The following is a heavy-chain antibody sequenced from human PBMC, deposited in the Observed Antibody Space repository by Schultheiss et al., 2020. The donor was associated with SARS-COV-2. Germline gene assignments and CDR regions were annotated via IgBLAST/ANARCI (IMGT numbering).Heavy chain of an antibody. J-gene: IGHJ6*03. CDR2: ISASGGSK. D-gene: IGHD3-10*01. CDR3: AKGFSVVQGPLYYMDV. Sequence: GGSLRLSCAASGFTFSSYSMNWVRQAPGKGLVWVSTISASGGSKYYADSVRGRFTISRDNSKNTLYLQMNSLRAEDTAVYYCAKGFSVVQGPLYYMDVWGKGTTVTVSS. V-gene: IGHV3-23*01. CDR1: GFTFSSYS.